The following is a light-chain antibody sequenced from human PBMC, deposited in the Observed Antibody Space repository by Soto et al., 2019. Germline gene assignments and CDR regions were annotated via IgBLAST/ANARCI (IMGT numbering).Light chain of an antibody. CDR3: SSYTSTNFVI. CDR2: DVS. CDR1: SGDIGDYKY. J-gene: IGLJ2*01. V-gene: IGLV2-14*01. Sequence: QSAPTQPASVSGSPGQSITISCTGSSGDIGDYKYVSWYKQHPGKAPKLMIYDVSNRPSGVSNRFSASKSGNTASLTISGLQAEDEADYYCSSYTSTNFVIFGGGTKLTVL.